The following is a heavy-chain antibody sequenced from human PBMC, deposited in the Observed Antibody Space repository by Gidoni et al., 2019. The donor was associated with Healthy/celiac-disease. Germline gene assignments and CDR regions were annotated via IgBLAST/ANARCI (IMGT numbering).Heavy chain of an antibody. CDR1: GGSISSSSYY. CDR3: ARHRIAADTSWFDP. Sequence: QLQLQESGPGLVKPSETLSLTCTVSGGSISSSSYYWGWIRQPPGKGLEWIGSIYYSGSTYYNPSLKSRVTISVDTSKNQFSLKLSSVTAADTAVYYCARHRIAADTSWFDPWGQGTLVTVSS. J-gene: IGHJ5*02. V-gene: IGHV4-39*01. D-gene: IGHD6-13*01. CDR2: IYYSGST.